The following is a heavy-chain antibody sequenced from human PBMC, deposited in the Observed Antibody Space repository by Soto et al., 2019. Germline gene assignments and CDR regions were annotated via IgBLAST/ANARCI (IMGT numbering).Heavy chain of an antibody. D-gene: IGHD6-19*01. J-gene: IGHJ4*02. Sequence: ASVKVSCKASGYTFTSYGISWVRQAPGQGLEWMGWISAYNGNTNYAQKLQGRVTMTTDTSTSTAYMELRSLRSGDTAVYYCARDFRPYSSGWYSGYWGQGTLVTVSS. CDR3: ARDFRPYSSGWYSGY. V-gene: IGHV1-18*01. CDR1: GYTFTSYG. CDR2: ISAYNGNT.